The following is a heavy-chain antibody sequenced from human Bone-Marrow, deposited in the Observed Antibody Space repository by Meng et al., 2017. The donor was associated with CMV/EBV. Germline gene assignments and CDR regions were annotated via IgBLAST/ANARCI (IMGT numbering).Heavy chain of an antibody. CDR3: ARDLPLFTDIVVVPAANDAFDI. J-gene: IGHJ3*02. CDR1: GFTFSSYW. V-gene: IGHV3-7*01. CDR2: IKQDGSEK. D-gene: IGHD2-2*01. Sequence: GESLKISCAASGFTFSSYWMSWVRQAPGKGLEWVANIKQDGSEKYYVDSVKGRFTISRDNAKNSLYLQMNSLRAEDTAVYYCARDLPLFTDIVVVPAANDAFDIWGQGTMVTVSS.